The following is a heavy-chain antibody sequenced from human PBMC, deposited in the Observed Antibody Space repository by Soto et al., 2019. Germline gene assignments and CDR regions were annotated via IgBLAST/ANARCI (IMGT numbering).Heavy chain of an antibody. J-gene: IGHJ4*02. CDR1: GGSISSGDYY. Sequence: SETLSLTCTVSGGSISSGDYYWSWIRQAPGKGLEWIGYIYYSGSTYYNPSLKSRVTISVDTSKNQFSLKLSSVTAADTAVYYCARVVYSITMVRGVTRYYFDYWGQGTLVTVSS. CDR3: ARVVYSITMVRGVTRYYFDY. CDR2: IYYSGST. V-gene: IGHV4-30-4*01. D-gene: IGHD3-10*01.